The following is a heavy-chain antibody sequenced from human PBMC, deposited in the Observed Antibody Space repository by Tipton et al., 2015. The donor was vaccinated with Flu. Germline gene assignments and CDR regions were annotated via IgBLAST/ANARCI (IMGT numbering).Heavy chain of an antibody. D-gene: IGHD5/OR15-5a*01. CDR3: ARGPLLDL. Sequence: TLSLTCAVYGESFSGYYWSWIRQPPGKGLEWIGEINHSGSTNYNPSLKSRVTISVDTSKNQFSLKLSSVTAADTAVYYCARGPLLDLWGRGTLVTVSS. CDR2: INHSGST. V-gene: IGHV4-34*01. J-gene: IGHJ2*01. CDR1: GESFSGYY.